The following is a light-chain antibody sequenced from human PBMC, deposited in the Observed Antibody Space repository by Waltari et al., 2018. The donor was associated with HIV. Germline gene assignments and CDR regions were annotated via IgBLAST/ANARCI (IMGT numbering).Light chain of an antibody. J-gene: IGLJ2*01. CDR2: EVS. CDR3: SSYGGSANLL. CDR1: SSYIGGYHY. V-gene: IGLV2-8*01. Sequence: QSALTQPPSASGSPGQSVTISCPGTSSYIGGYHYVSWYQQYPGKAPKLMIYEVSKRPSGVPDRFSGSKSANTASLTVSGLQAEDEADYYCSSYGGSANLLFGGGTKLTVL.